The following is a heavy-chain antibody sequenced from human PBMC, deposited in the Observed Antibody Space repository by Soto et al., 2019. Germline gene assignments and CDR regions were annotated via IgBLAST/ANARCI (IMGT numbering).Heavy chain of an antibody. D-gene: IGHD2-2*01. J-gene: IGHJ4*02. Sequence: GGSLRLSCAASGFTFSSYAMSWVRQAPGKGLEWVSAIRGSGGSTYYADSVKGRFTISRDNSKNTLYLQMNSLSAEDTAVYYCAKSPPARYYFDYWGQGTLVTVSS. CDR1: GFTFSSYA. CDR2: IRGSGGST. V-gene: IGHV3-23*01. CDR3: AKSPPARYYFDY.